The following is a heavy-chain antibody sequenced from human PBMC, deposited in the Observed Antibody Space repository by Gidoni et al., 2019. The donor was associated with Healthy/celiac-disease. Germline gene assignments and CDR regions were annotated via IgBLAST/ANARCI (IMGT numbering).Heavy chain of an antibody. D-gene: IGHD3-10*01. Sequence: QVQLQVSGPGLVKPSETLSLTCTVSGGPISSYYWSWIRQPPGKGLEWIGYIYYSGSTNDNPSRKSRVNISVETAKNQFSLKLSSVTAADTAVYYCARSWAMVRGGWDYWGQGTLVTVSS. CDR3: ARSWAMVRGGWDY. CDR1: GGPISSYY. V-gene: IGHV4-59*01. CDR2: IYYSGST. J-gene: IGHJ4*02.